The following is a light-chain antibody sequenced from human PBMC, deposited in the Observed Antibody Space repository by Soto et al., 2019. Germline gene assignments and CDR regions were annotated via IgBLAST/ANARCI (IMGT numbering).Light chain of an antibody. CDR1: STDFVSYNR. V-gene: IGLV2-18*01. J-gene: IGLJ1*01. CDR3: SLYTSENTYV. CDR2: EAS. Sequence: QSALAQPRSVSGSPGQSVTISCTGTSTDFVSYNRVSWYQQPPGTAPKLIIYEASNRPSGVPGRFSGSKSGNTASLTISGLQAADEADYYCSLYTSENTYVFGTGTKVTVL.